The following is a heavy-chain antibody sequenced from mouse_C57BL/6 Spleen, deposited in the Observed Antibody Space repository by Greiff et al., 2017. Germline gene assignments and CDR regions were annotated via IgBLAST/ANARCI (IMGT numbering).Heavy chain of an antibody. CDR2: IHPNSGRT. CDR3: ARAGGNPPDWYFDG. V-gene: IGHV1-64*01. CDR1: GYTFTSYW. D-gene: IGHD2-1*01. J-gene: IGHJ1*03. Sequence: VQLQQPGAELVKPGASVKLSCKASGYTFTSYWMHWVKQRPGQGLEWIGMIHPNSGRTNYNEKFKSKATLTVDKSSSTAYMQLSSLTSEDSAVYYCARAGGNPPDWYFDGWGTGTTVTVSS.